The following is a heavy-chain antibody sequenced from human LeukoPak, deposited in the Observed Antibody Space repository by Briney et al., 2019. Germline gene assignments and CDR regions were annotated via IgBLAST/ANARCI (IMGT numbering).Heavy chain of an antibody. CDR3: AKERGSSGYFDY. V-gene: IGHV3-43*01. Sequence: GGSLRLSCAASEFTFDDYTMHWVRQAPGKGLEWVSLISWNGVSKSYADSVKGRFTISRDNSKNSLYLQMHSLRTEDTALYYCAKERGSSGYFDYWGQGTLVTVSS. CDR2: ISWNGVSK. D-gene: IGHD6-6*01. J-gene: IGHJ4*02. CDR1: EFTFDDYT.